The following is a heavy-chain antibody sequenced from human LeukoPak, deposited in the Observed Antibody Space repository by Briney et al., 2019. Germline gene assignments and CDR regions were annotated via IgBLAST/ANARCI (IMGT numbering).Heavy chain of an antibody. D-gene: IGHD3-9*01. Sequence: HPGGSLRLSCAASGFTFSSYGMSWVRQAPGKGLEWVSLISGRGDRTYFADSVKGRFAISRDSATNTVFLQMNRLRAEDTAIHYCARDNIWAFDIWGQGTMVTVSS. J-gene: IGHJ3*02. CDR2: ISGRGDRT. CDR3: ARDNIWAFDI. CDR1: GFTFSSYG. V-gene: IGHV3-23*01.